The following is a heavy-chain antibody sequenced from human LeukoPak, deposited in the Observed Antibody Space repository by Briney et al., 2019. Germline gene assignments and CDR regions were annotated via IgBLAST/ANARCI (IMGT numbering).Heavy chain of an antibody. D-gene: IGHD1-26*01. CDR3: ARDPGPILGLAS. CDR2: INPSGGRT. J-gene: IGHJ4*02. Sequence: ASVKVSCKASGYTFTSYYMHWVRQAPGQGLEWMGIINPSGGRTSYAQKFQGRVTMTRDMSTSTVYMELSSLRSEDTAVYYCARDPGPILGLASWGQGTLVTVSS. V-gene: IGHV1-46*01. CDR1: GYTFTSYY.